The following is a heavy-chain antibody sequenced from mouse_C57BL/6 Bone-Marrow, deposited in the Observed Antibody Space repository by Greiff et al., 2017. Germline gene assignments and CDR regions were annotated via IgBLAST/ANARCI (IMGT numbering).Heavy chain of an antibody. J-gene: IGHJ2*01. CDR1: GYTFTSYW. V-gene: IGHV1-69*01. D-gene: IGHD1-1*01. CDR3: ARVITTVRGDYFDY. Sequence: VQLQQPGAELVMPGASVKLSCKASGYTFTSYWMHWVKQRPGQGLEWIGEMDPSDSYTNYNQKFKGKSTLPVDKSSSTAYMQLSSLTSEDSAVEYCARVITTVRGDYFDYWGQGTTLTVSS. CDR2: MDPSDSYT.